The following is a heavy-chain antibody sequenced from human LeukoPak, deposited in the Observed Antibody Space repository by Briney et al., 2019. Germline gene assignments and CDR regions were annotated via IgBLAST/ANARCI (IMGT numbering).Heavy chain of an antibody. V-gene: IGHV4-39*01. J-gene: IGHJ4*02. CDR1: GGSISSSSYY. CDR2: IYYSGST. Sequence: PSETLSLTCTVSGGSISSSSYYWGWIRQPPGKGLEWIGSIYYSGSTYYNPSLKSRVTISVDTSKNQFSLKLSAVTAADTAVYYCARSVDSSGYYYGYWGQGTLVTVSS. CDR3: ARSVDSSGYYYGY. D-gene: IGHD3-22*01.